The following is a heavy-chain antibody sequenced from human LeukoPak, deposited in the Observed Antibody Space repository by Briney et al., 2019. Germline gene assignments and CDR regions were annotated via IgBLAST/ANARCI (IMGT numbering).Heavy chain of an antibody. V-gene: IGHV1-2*02. CDR2: INPNSGGT. J-gene: IGHJ4*02. D-gene: IGHD3-10*01. CDR1: GYTFTGYY. Sequence: ASVKVSCKASGYTFTGYYMHWVRQAPGQGLEGMGWINPNSGGTNYAQKFQGRVTMTRDTSISTAYMELSRLRSDDTAVYYCAGVPPHYGSGSYGFWGQGTLVTVSS. CDR3: AGVPPHYGSGSYGF.